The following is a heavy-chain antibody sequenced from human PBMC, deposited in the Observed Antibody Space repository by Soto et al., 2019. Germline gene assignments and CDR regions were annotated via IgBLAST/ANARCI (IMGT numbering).Heavy chain of an antibody. D-gene: IGHD3-10*01. V-gene: IGHV3-23*01. CDR3: AKAVTLVRGINPYSYGLDV. CDR2: ISGGGGST. CDR1: GFPFISYV. Sequence: GGSLRLACAVSGFPFISYVMTWVRQAPGKGLEWVSVISGGGGSTNYAESVKGRFTISRDNSENTLYLQMNSLRAEDTAVYYCAKAVTLVRGINPYSYGLDVWGQGTTLTVSS. J-gene: IGHJ6*02.